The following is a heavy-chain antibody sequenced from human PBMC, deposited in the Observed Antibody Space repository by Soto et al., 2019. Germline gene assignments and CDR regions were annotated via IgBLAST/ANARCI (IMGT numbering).Heavy chain of an antibody. CDR1: GFSFSSFA. Sequence: QVQLVESGGGVVQPGRSLRLSCAASGFSFSSFAMHWVRQAPGKGLEWVAVISYDGGNTYYADSVKGRLTISRDNSKNTLYLRMISLRAEDTAVYYCARDGTNYYDSGGYQAAFDIWGQGTMVAVSS. V-gene: IGHV3-30-3*01. D-gene: IGHD3-22*01. J-gene: IGHJ3*02. CDR2: ISYDGGNT. CDR3: ARDGTNYYDSGGYQAAFDI.